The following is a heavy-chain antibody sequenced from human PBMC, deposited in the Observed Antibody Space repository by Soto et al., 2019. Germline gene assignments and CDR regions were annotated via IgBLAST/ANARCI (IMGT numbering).Heavy chain of an antibody. J-gene: IGHJ6*03. V-gene: IGHV4-39*01. D-gene: IGHD5-18*01. CDR1: GGSISSSSYY. Sequence: SETLSLTCTVSGGSISSSSYYWGWIRQPPGKGLEWIGSIYYSGSTYYNPSLKSRVTISVDTSKNQFSLKLSSVTAAGTAVYYCARARSPKSGYSYGSDHYYMDVWGKGTTVTVSS. CDR2: IYYSGST. CDR3: ARARSPKSGYSYGSDHYYMDV.